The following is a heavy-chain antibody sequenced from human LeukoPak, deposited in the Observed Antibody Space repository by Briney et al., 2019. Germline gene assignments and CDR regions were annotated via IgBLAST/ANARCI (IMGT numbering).Heavy chain of an antibody. CDR2: ISAYNGNT. Sequence: GASVKVSCKTSGYTFSNFGIAWVRQAPGQGLEWMGWISAYNGNTNYAQKFQGRVTMTRDTSTSTAYMELRSLRSDDTAVYYCARGETRFGELFDWFDSWGQGTLVTVSS. CDR3: ARGETRFGELFDWFDS. V-gene: IGHV1-18*01. CDR1: GYTFSNFG. D-gene: IGHD3-10*01. J-gene: IGHJ5*01.